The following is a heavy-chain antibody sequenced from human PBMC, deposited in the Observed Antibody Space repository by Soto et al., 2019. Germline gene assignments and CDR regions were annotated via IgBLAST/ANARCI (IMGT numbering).Heavy chain of an antibody. CDR3: ARDKITGLFDY. D-gene: IGHD2-8*02. J-gene: IGHJ4*02. V-gene: IGHV4-34*01. Sequence: QVQLQQWGAGLLKPSETLSLTCAVYGESFSGYYWTWIRQPPGTGLQWIGEINHSGSTNYNPSLNSRVTISVDTSKNPFSLKLTSVTAADTAGYYCARDKITGLFDYWGQGTLVTVSS. CDR2: INHSGST. CDR1: GESFSGYY.